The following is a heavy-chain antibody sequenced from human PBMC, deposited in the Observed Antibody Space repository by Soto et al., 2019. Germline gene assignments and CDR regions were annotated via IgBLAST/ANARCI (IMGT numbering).Heavy chain of an antibody. Sequence: SLKVSCKSSGGTFSSYAISWVRQAPVQVLEWMGGIIPIFGTANYAQKFQGRVTITADESTSTAYMELSSLRSEDTAVYYCARLQGDTENYYGMDVWGQGTTVTVSS. CDR3: ARLQGDTENYYGMDV. J-gene: IGHJ6*02. V-gene: IGHV1-69*13. CDR1: GGTFSSYA. CDR2: IIPIFGTA. D-gene: IGHD5-18*01.